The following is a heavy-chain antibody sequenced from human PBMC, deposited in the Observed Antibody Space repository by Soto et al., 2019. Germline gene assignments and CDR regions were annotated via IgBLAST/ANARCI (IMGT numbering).Heavy chain of an antibody. D-gene: IGHD2-15*01. V-gene: IGHV3-30*18. CDR1: GLTVSSNY. CDR2: ISYDGSNK. J-gene: IGHJ5*02. CDR3: AKEGPRILYSFDP. Sequence: GGSLRLSCAASGLTVSSNYMSWVRQAPGKGLEWVAVISYDGSNKYYADSVKGRFTISRDNSKNTLYLQMNSLRAEDTAVYYCAKEGPRILYSFDPWGQGTLVTVSS.